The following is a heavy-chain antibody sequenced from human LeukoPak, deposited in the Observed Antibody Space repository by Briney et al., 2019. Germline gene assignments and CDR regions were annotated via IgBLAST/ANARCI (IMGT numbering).Heavy chain of an antibody. CDR2: IYYTGSA. CDR1: GGSISSYY. CDR3: ARDAYSSSEVDWFDP. J-gene: IGHJ5*02. V-gene: IGHV4-59*01. Sequence: SETLSLTSIVSGGSISSYYWSWIRQPPGKGLEWIGYIYYTGSANYNPSLKSRVTISVDTSKNQFSLKLSSVTAADMAVYYCARDAYSSSEVDWFDPWGQGTLVTVSS. D-gene: IGHD6-13*01.